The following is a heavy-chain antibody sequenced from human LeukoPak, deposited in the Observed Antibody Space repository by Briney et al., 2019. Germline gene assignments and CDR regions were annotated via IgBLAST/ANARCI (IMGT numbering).Heavy chain of an antibody. D-gene: IGHD1-1*01. J-gene: IGHJ6*03. V-gene: IGHV3-21*01. CDR1: GFTFSSYS. CDR2: ISSSSSYI. Sequence: PGGSLRLSCAASGFTFSSYSMNWVRQAPGKGLEWVSSISSSSSYIYYADSVKGRFTISRDNAKNSLYLQMNSLRAEDTAVYYCARTGALNWNYYYYYYMDVWGKGTTVTVS. CDR3: ARTGALNWNYYYYYYMDV.